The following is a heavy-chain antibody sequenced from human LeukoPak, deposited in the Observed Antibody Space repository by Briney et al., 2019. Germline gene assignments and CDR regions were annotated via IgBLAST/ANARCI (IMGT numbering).Heavy chain of an antibody. J-gene: IGHJ4*02. Sequence: GGSLRFSCVVSGFTFSSYAMSWVRQAPGKGLEWVSAISGSGGSTYYADSVKGRFTISRDNSKNTLHLQMNSLRAEDTAVYYCAKGETPRNSFDYWGQGTLVTVSS. V-gene: IGHV3-23*01. CDR3: AKGETPRNSFDY. CDR1: GFTFSSYA. D-gene: IGHD1-26*01. CDR2: ISGSGGST.